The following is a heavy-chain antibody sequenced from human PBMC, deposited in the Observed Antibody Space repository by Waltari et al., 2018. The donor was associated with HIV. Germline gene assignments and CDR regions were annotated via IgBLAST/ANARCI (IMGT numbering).Heavy chain of an antibody. Sequence: QVQLVESGGGVVQPGRSLRISCAASGLTFNPYAMHSVRQASGKGLEWWGVCSMDGINEHDADSVKGRCTISRDNSRNSLYLQMSSLRAEDTAVYYCGIEGDYYDSSPFDYWGQGTLVTVSS. V-gene: IGHV3-30-3*01. D-gene: IGHD3-22*01. CDR3: GIEGDYYDSSPFDY. CDR2: CSMDGINE. J-gene: IGHJ4*02. CDR1: GLTFNPYA.